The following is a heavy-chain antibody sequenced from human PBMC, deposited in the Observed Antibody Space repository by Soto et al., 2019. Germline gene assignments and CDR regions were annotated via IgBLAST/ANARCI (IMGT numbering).Heavy chain of an antibody. CDR3: ARPSGETRDWFDP. V-gene: IGHV4-34*01. CDR2: INHSGST. D-gene: IGHD4-17*01. CDR1: GGSFSGYY. Sequence: SETLSLTCAVYGGSFSGYYWSWIRQPPGKGLEWIGEINHSGSTNYNPSLKSRVTISVDTSKNQFSLKLSSVTAADTAVYYCARPSGETRDWFDPWGQGTLVTVSS. J-gene: IGHJ5*02.